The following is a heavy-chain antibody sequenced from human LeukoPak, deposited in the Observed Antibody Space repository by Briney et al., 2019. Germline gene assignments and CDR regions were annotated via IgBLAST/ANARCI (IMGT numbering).Heavy chain of an antibody. CDR1: GASISSGSYS. V-gene: IGHV4-30-2*01. D-gene: IGHD3/OR15-3a*01. CDR3: ARSGYYTVGTFDI. J-gene: IGHJ3*02. Sequence: PSGTLSLTCAVSGASISSGSYSWSWIRQPPGKGLEWIGYIYHSGSTYDNPSLSSRVTISVDRSKNQFSLKLSSVTAADTAVYYCARSGYYTVGTFDIWGQGTMVTVSS. CDR2: IYHSGST.